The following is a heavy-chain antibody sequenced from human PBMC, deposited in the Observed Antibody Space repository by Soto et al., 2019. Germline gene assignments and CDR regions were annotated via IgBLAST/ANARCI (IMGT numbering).Heavy chain of an antibody. V-gene: IGHV3-33*01. Sequence: ESGGGVVQPGRSLRLSCAASGFTFSSYGMHWVRQAPGKGLEWVAVIWYDGSNKYYADSVKGRFTISRDNSKNTLYLQMNSLRAEDTAVYYCAREPGGFLEWLRAFDIWGQGTMVTVSS. D-gene: IGHD3-3*01. CDR2: IWYDGSNK. CDR1: GFTFSSYG. J-gene: IGHJ3*02. CDR3: AREPGGFLEWLRAFDI.